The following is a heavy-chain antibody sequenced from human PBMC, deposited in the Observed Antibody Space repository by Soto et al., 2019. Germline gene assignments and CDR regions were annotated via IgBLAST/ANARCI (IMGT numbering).Heavy chain of an antibody. CDR3: ARVPYYDILTGYYRGGAFDI. CDR2: INAGNGNT. D-gene: IGHD3-9*01. J-gene: IGHJ3*02. CDR1: GYTFTSYA. Sequence: ASVKVSCTASGYTFTSYAMHWVRQAPGQRLEWMGWINAGNGNTKYSQKFQGRVTITRDTSASTAYMELSSLRSEDTAVYYCARVPYYDILTGYYRGGAFDIWGQGTMVTVSS. V-gene: IGHV1-3*01.